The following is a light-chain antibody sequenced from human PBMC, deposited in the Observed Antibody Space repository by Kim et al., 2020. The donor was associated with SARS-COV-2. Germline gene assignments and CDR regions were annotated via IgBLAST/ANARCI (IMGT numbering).Light chain of an antibody. CDR2: QDN. J-gene: IGLJ2*01. Sequence: SVSPGQPASITCSGDKVGNKYVCWYQQRPGQSPVLVMYQDNRRPSGIPERFSGSNSGNTATLTISGTQAMDEADYYCQAWDRTTMVFGGGTQLTVL. CDR1: KVGNKY. V-gene: IGLV3-1*01. CDR3: QAWDRTTMV.